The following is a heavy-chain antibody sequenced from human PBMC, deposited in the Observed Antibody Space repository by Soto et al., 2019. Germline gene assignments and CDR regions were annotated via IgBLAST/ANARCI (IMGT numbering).Heavy chain of an antibody. CDR3: AKDISHYYDSSGYFDY. CDR2: ISWDGINT. J-gene: IGHJ4*02. D-gene: IGHD3-22*01. V-gene: IGHV3-43*01. Sequence: EVQLVESGGVVVQPGGSLRLSCAASGFTFGDYPMHWVRQAPGKGLEWVALISWDGINTYYADSVKGRFTIYRDNSKNSLDLHMNSLRTEDTALYYCAKDISHYYDSSGYFDYWGQGTLVTVSS. CDR1: GFTFGDYP.